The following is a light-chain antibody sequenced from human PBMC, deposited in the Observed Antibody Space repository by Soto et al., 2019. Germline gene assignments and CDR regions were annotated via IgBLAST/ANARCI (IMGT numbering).Light chain of an antibody. J-gene: IGLJ2*01. CDR3: SSYTSSSTL. CDR1: SSDVGGYNY. V-gene: IGLV2-14*01. Sequence: QSALTQPASVSGSPGQSITISCTGTSSDVGGYNYVSWYQQHPGKAPKLMIYDXXXRXXXVSNRFXGSKSGNTXSXTIXGXXXXXXXDYXCSSYTSSSTLFGGGTKLTVL. CDR2: DXX.